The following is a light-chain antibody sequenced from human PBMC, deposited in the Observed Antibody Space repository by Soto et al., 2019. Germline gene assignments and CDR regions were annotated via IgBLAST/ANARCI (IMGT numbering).Light chain of an antibody. CDR2: EVN. Sequence: QSVLTQPASVSGSPGQSITISCTGTSSDVGGYNYVSWYRHHPGKAPKLMIFEVNNRPSGVSNRFSGSKSGNTASLTISGLQAEDEADYYCSSYTSSSTLVFGGGTKLTVL. CDR1: SSDVGGYNY. V-gene: IGLV2-14*01. J-gene: IGLJ3*02. CDR3: SSYTSSSTLV.